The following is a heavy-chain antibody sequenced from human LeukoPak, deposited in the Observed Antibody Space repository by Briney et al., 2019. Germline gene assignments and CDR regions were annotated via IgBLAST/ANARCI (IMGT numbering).Heavy chain of an antibody. CDR3: ARDQPYYDILTGYYPDWYFDL. J-gene: IGHJ2*01. V-gene: IGHV4-59*01. CDR2: IYYSGST. CDR1: GGSISSYY. Sequence: SETLSLTCTVSGGSISSYYWSWIRQPPGKGLEWIGYIYYSGSTNYNPSLKSRVTISVDNSKNQFSLKLSSVTAADTAVYYCARDQPYYDILTGYYPDWYFDLWGRGTLVTVSS. D-gene: IGHD3-9*01.